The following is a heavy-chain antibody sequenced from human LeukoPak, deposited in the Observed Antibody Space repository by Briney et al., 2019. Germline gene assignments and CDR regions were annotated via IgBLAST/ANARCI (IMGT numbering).Heavy chain of an antibody. CDR3: FAVAVFRGGFDY. CDR2: INPSGGST. CDR1: GYTFTSYY. Sequence: ASVKVSCKASGYTFTSYYMHWVRQAPGQGLEWMGIINPSGGSTSYAQKFQGRVTMTRDTSTSTVYMELSSLRSEDTAVYYCFAVAVFRGGFDYWGQGTLVTDSS. D-gene: IGHD6-19*01. V-gene: IGHV1-46*01. J-gene: IGHJ4*02.